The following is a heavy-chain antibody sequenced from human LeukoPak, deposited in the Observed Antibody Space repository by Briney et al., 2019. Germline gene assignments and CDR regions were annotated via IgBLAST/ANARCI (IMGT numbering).Heavy chain of an antibody. CDR2: IYTSEST. CDR3: ARAPRGSGYYHDAFDI. J-gene: IGHJ3*02. V-gene: IGHV4-4*07. D-gene: IGHD3-22*01. CDR1: GGSISSYY. Sequence: PSETLSLTCTVSGGSISSYYWSWIRQPAGKGLEWIGRIYTSESTNYNPSLKSRVTMSVDTSKNQFSLKLSSVTAADTAVYYCARAPRGSGYYHDAFDIWGQGTMVTVSS.